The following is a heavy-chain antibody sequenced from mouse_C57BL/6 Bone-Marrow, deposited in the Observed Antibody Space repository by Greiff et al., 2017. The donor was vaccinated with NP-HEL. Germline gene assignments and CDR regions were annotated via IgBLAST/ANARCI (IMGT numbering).Heavy chain of an antibody. Sequence: EVKVVESGGGLVKPGGSLKLSCAASGFTFSSYTMSWVRQTPEKRLEWVATISGGGGNTYYPDSVKGRFTISRDNAKNTLYLQMSSLRSEDTALYYCARQGYGSSYAYWGQGTLVTVSA. D-gene: IGHD1-1*01. V-gene: IGHV5-9*01. CDR3: ARQGYGSSYAY. CDR2: ISGGGGNT. CDR1: GFTFSSYT. J-gene: IGHJ3*01.